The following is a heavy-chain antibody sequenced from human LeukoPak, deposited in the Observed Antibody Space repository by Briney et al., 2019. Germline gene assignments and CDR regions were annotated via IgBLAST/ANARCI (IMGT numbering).Heavy chain of an antibody. V-gene: IGHV1-24*01. CDR1: GYTFTELS. CDR2: FDPEDGET. D-gene: IGHD1-26*01. J-gene: IGHJ3*02. Sequence: GASVKVSCKVSGYTFTELSMHWVRQAPGKGLEWMGGFDPEDGETIYAQKFQGRVTMTEDTSTGTAYMELSSLRSEDTAVYYCATAGAPREDAFDIWGQGTMVTVSS. CDR3: ATAGAPREDAFDI.